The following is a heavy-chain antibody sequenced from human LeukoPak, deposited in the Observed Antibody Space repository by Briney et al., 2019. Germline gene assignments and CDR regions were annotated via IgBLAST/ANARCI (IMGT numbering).Heavy chain of an antibody. V-gene: IGHV4-59*01. D-gene: IGHD1-7*01. CDR3: ARTGTTFFDY. CDR2: IHYLGST. Sequence: SETLSLTCSVSGDSMSHYYRSWIRQPPGKGLEWIGYIHYLGSTKYNPSLKSRLTISVDTSKSHFSLRLTSVTAADTAIYYCARTGTTFFDYWGQGSLVTVSS. J-gene: IGHJ4*02. CDR1: GDSMSHYY.